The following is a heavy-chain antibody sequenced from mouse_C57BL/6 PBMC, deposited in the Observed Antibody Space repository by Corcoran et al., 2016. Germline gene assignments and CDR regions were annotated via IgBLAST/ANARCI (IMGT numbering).Heavy chain of an antibody. J-gene: IGHJ1*03. CDR1: GFSLSTSGMG. Sequence: QVTLKESGPGILQSSQTLSLTCSFSGFSLSTSGMGVSWIRQPSGKGLEWLAHIYWDDDKRYNPSLKSRLTISKDTSRNQVFLKITSVDTADTATYYCARGYYGRGYFDVWGTGTTVTVSS. CDR3: ARGYYGRGYFDV. V-gene: IGHV8-12*01. D-gene: IGHD1-1*01. CDR2: IYWDDDK.